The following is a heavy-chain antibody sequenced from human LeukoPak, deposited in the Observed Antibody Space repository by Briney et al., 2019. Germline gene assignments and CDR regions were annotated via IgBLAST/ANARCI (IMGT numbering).Heavy chain of an antibody. D-gene: IGHD1-26*01. CDR2: ISGGGGVT. CDR1: GFTFSSYA. V-gene: IGHV3-23*01. CDR3: ARPVGATNGMDV. Sequence: GVSLRLSCAASGFTFSSYAMSWVRQAPGKGLWWGSSISGGGGVTYYADSVKGRFTISRDNAKNSLYLQMNSLRAEDTAVYYCARPVGATNGMDVWGQGTTVTVSS. J-gene: IGHJ6*02.